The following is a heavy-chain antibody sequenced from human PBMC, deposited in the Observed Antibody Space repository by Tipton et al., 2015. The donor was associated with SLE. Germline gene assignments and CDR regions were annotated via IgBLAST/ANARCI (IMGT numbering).Heavy chain of an antibody. D-gene: IGHD1-14*01. CDR3: ARDMGSGDALDM. CDR2: INPNNGDT. CDR1: GYSFTDYF. V-gene: IGHV1-2*02. Sequence: QVQLVQSGPEVKETGASVKVSCGASGYSFTDYFLHWVRQAPGQGLEWMGSINPNNGDTKYAQKFQARVTMTRDTSIRSAYMELTRLRCDDTAVYYCARDMGSGDALDMWGQGTMVTVSS. J-gene: IGHJ3*02.